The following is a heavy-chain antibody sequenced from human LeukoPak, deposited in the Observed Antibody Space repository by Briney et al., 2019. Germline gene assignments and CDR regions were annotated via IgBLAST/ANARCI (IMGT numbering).Heavy chain of an antibody. J-gene: IGHJ4*02. V-gene: IGHV3-13*01. D-gene: IGHD3-10*01. Sequence: PGGSLRLSCAASGFTFSSHDMHWVRQPTGKGLEWVSVIGTAGNTYYADSVKGRFTISSDTSKNTLYLQMNSLRAEDTAVYYCARDLSPVVRASPMGYWGQGTLVTVSS. CDR1: GFTFSSHD. CDR3: ARDLSPVVRASPMGY. CDR2: IGTAGNT.